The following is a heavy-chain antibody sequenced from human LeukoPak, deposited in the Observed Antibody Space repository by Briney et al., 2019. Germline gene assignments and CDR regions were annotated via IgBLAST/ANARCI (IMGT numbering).Heavy chain of an antibody. J-gene: IGHJ6*02. CDR1: GFTFSSYS. CDR3: ARDGEGTGTEDYYYYGMDV. Sequence: GGSLRLSCAASGFTFSSYSMNWVRQAPGKGLEWVSYISSSSSTIYCADSVKGRFTISRDNAKNSLYPQMNSLGAEDTAVYYCARDGEGTGTEDYYYYGMDVWGQGTTVTVSS. V-gene: IGHV3-48*04. D-gene: IGHD1-1*01. CDR2: ISSSSSTI.